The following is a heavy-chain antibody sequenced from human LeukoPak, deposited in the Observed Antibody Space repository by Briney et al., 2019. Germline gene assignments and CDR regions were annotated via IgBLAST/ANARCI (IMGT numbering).Heavy chain of an antibody. CDR3: ARLGGYYPLDY. J-gene: IGHJ4*02. Sequence: SETLSLTCTVSGGSISSSSYYWGWIRQPPGKGLEWIGSIYYSGSTYYNPSLKSRVTISVDTSKNQFSLKLSSVTAADTAVYYCARLGGYYPLDYWGQGTLVTVSS. CDR2: IYYSGST. V-gene: IGHV4-39*01. D-gene: IGHD1-26*01. CDR1: GGSISSSSYY.